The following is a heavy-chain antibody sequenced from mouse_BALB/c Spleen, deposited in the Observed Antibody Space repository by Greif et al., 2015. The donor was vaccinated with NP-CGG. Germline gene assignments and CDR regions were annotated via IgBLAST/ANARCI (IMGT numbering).Heavy chain of an antibody. Sequence: EVQLVESGGGLVQPGGSLKLSCAASGFTFSSYTMSWVRQTPEKRLEWVAYISNGGGSTYYPDTVKGRFTISRDNAKNTLYLQMSSLKSEDTAMYYCARHDGSSYWFAYWGQGTLVTVSA. CDR2: ISNGGGST. V-gene: IGHV5-12-2*01. D-gene: IGHD1-1*01. CDR3: ARHDGSSYWFAY. J-gene: IGHJ3*01. CDR1: GFTFSSYT.